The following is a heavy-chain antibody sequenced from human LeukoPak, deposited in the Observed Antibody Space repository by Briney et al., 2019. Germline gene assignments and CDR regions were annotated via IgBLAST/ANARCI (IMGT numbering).Heavy chain of an antibody. CDR1: GFTFSSYS. V-gene: IGHV3-21*01. CDR2: ISSSSSYI. D-gene: IGHD6-19*01. CDR3: ARHGIEGSGWNIDY. Sequence: GGSLRLSCAASGFTFSSYSMNWVRQAPGKGLEWVSFISSSSSYIYYADSLKGRFTISRDNAKNSLYLQMNSLRAEDTALYYCARHGIEGSGWNIDYWGQGTLVTVSS. J-gene: IGHJ4*02.